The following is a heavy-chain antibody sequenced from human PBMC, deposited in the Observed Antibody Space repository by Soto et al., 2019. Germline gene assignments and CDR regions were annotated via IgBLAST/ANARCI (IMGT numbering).Heavy chain of an antibody. V-gene: IGHV1-18*01. CDR3: ARVVFAWILSGGWFVP. D-gene: IGHD5-18*01. CDR1: GYTFTSYG. J-gene: IGHJ5*02. Sequence: ASVKVSCKASGYTFTSYGISWVRQAPGQGLEWMGWISAYNGNTNYAQKLQGRVTMTTDTSTSTAYMELRSLRSDDTAVYYCARVVFAWILSGGWFVPWGQGTLVTVSS. CDR2: ISAYNGNT.